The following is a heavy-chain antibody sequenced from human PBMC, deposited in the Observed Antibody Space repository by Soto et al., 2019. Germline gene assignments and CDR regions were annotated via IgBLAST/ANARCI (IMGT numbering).Heavy chain of an antibody. CDR2: IYLDYDK. CDR3: APIGRGSYFEY. Sequence: QITLKESGPTLVKPTQTLTLTCTFSGFSRSTSGVGVGWIRQPPGKALEWLALIYLDYDKRYIPSLKSRLTITQDTPQTQVVLTMTNMDPVYTVTYYCAPIGRGSYFEYWVQGTLFTVSS. V-gene: IGHV2-5*02. D-gene: IGHD3-16*01. J-gene: IGHJ4*02. CDR1: GFSRSTSGVG.